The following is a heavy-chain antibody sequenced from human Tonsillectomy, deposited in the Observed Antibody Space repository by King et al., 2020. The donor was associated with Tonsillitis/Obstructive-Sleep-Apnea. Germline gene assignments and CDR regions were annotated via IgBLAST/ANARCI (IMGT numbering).Heavy chain of an antibody. CDR2: IDSSSSLI. J-gene: IGHJ6*03. Sequence: VQLVESGGGLVKPGGSLRLSCAAPGFTFIDYNINWVRQAPGKGLEWVSSIDSSSSLIYYADSVKGRFTISRDNAKNSLYLQMDSLRAEDTAVYYCARSYDFWSGYYIPDYYYMDVWGKGTTVTVSS. D-gene: IGHD3-3*01. CDR3: ARSYDFWSGYYIPDYYYMDV. V-gene: IGHV3-21*01. CDR1: GFTFIDYN.